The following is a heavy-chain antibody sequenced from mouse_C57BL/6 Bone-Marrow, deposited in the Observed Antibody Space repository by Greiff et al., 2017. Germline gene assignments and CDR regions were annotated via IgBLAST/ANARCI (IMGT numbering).Heavy chain of an antibody. J-gene: IGHJ2*01. CDR2: IHPNSGST. CDR3: ARVVPGWLLPHYFDY. V-gene: IGHV1-64*01. Sequence: QVQLQQSGAELVKPGASVKLSCKASGYTFTSYWMHWVKQRPGQGLEWIGMIHPNSGSTNYNEKFKSKATLTVDTSSSTAYVQLSSLTSEDSAFYYCARVVPGWLLPHYFDYWGQGTTLTVSS. D-gene: IGHD2-3*01. CDR1: GYTFTSYW.